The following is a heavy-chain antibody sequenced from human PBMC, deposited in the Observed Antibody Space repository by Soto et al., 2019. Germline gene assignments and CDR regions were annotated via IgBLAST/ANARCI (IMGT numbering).Heavy chain of an antibody. CDR3: AKDPFLVGAGLYYFDY. V-gene: IGHV3-23*01. CDR1: GFTFSSYA. J-gene: IGHJ4*02. CDR2: ISGSGGST. D-gene: IGHD3-16*01. Sequence: EVQLLESGGGLVQPGGSLRLSCAASGFTFSSYAMSWVRQAPGKGLEWVSAISGSGGSTYYADSVKGRFTISRDNSKNTLSMQMNSLRAEDTAVYYCAKDPFLVGAGLYYFDYWGQGTLVTVSS.